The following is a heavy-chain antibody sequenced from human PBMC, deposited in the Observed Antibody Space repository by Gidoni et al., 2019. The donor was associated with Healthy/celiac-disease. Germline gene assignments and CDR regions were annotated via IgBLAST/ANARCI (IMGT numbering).Heavy chain of an antibody. CDR2: ISWNSGSI. Sequence: EVQLVASGGGLVQPGRSLRLSCAASGFTFDDYAMNWVRQAPGKGLEWVSGISWNSGSIGYADSVKGRVTISRDNAKNSLYLQMNSLRAEDTALYYCAKGPYSGSPTAFDYWGQGTLVTVSS. V-gene: IGHV3-9*01. CDR3: AKGPYSGSPTAFDY. D-gene: IGHD1-26*01. J-gene: IGHJ4*02. CDR1: GFTFDDYA.